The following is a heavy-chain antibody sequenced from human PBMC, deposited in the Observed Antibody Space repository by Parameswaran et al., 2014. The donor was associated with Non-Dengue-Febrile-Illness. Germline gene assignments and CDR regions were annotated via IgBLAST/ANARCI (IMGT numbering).Heavy chain of an antibody. CDR2: ISAYNGNT. D-gene: IGHD6-13*01. CDR3: ARDSSSWYKGAFDI. Sequence: WVRQAPGQGLEWMGWISAYNGNTNYAQKLQGRVTMTTDTSTSTAYMELRSLRSDDTAVYYCARDSSSWYKGAFDIWGQGTMVTVSS. J-gene: IGHJ3*02. V-gene: IGHV1-18*01.